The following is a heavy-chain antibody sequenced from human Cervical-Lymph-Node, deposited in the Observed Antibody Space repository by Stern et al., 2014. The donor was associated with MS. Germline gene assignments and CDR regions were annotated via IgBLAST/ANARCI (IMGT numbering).Heavy chain of an antibody. CDR1: GGTLSSLA. CDR3: AKDPPLGVLREGGYKYFDVDV. V-gene: IGHV1-69*06. D-gene: IGHD3-3*01. CDR2: IIPTFNTA. Sequence: EQLVESGAEVKKPGASVKGSCKASGGTLSSLAISWVRQAPGQGLEWKGGIIPTFNTAAYAQKVQGRVTITADKSTNTVYMEVSSLRPEDTAVYYCAKDPPLGVLREGGYKYFDVDVWGQGTPVTVSS. J-gene: IGHJ6*02.